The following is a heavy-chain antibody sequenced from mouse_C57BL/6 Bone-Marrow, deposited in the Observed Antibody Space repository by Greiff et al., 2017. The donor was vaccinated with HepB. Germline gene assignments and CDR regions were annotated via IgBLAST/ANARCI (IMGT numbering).Heavy chain of an antibody. CDR2: ISYDGSN. J-gene: IGHJ4*01. CDR3: AREGSSFYYYAMDC. D-gene: IGHD1-1*01. Sequence: ESGPGLVKPSQSLSLTCSVTGYSITSGYYWNWIRQFPGNKLEWMGYISYDGSNNYNPSLKNRISITRDTSKNQFFLKLNSVTAEDTATYYCAREGSSFYYYAMDCWGQGTSVTVSS. V-gene: IGHV3-6*01. CDR1: GYSITSGYY.